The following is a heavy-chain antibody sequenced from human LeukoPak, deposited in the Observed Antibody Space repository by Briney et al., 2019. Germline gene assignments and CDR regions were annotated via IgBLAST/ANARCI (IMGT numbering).Heavy chain of an antibody. J-gene: IGHJ4*02. CDR3: ARAPYYYDREYYFDY. V-gene: IGHV3-48*04. CDR2: ISSSSSTI. D-gene: IGHD3-22*01. CDR1: GFTFSSYS. Sequence: GGSLRLSCAASGFTFSSYSMNWVRQAPGKGLEWVSYISSSSSTIYYADSVKGRFTISRDNARNSLYLQMNSLRAEDTAVYYCARAPYYYDREYYFDYWGQGTLVTVSS.